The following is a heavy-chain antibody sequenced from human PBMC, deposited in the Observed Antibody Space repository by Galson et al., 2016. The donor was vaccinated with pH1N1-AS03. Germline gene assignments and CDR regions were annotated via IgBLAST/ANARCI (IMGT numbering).Heavy chain of an antibody. J-gene: IGHJ4*02. CDR3: GRHMGGSWYGSPDY. V-gene: IGHV3-74*01. D-gene: IGHD6-13*01. Sequence: SLRLSCAASGFAFSTWWMLWVRQAPGKGLEWVSRIDTNGGSMVYADSVKGRFTISRDNAKNTLYLQMSGLTAEDTAIYYCGRHMGGSWYGSPDYWGQGALVTVSS. CDR1: GFAFSTWW. CDR2: IDTNGGSM.